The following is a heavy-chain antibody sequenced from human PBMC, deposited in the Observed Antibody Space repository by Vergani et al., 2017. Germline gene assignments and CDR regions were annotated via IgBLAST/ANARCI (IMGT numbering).Heavy chain of an antibody. CDR3: AKDIGATIPMAFDI. CDR1: GFTFSSYG. D-gene: IGHD5-12*01. J-gene: IGHJ3*02. V-gene: IGHV3-30*18. CDR2: ISYDGSNK. Sequence: QVQLVESGGGVVQPGRSLRLSCAASGFTFSSYGMHWVRQAPGKGLEWVAVISYDGSNKYYADSVKGRFTISRDNSKNSLYLQMNSLRAEDTALYYCAKDIGATIPMAFDIWGQGTMVTVSS.